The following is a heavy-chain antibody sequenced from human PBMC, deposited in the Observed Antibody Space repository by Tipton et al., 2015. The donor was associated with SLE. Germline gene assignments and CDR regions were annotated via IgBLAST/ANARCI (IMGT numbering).Heavy chain of an antibody. V-gene: IGHV4-59*01. Sequence: TLSLTCTVSGGSIFSSYWSWIRQPPGKGLEWIGCIYFSGSTNYNPSLKSRITISVDTSKSQFSLKLSSMTAADTAVYYCARDSTSGWHDYWGQGTLVTVSS. CDR1: GGSIFSSY. CDR3: ARDSTSGWHDY. D-gene: IGHD6-25*01. J-gene: IGHJ4*02. CDR2: IYFSGST.